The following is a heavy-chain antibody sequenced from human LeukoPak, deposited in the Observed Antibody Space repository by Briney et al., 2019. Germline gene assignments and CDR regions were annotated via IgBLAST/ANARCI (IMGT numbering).Heavy chain of an antibody. CDR1: GFTFDDYG. V-gene: IGHV3-20*04. CDR3: ARDRGFGELSPFDY. Sequence: GGSLRLSCAASGFTFDDYGMSWVRQAPGKGLEWVSGINWNGGSTGYADSVKGRFTISRDNAKNSLHLQMNSLRAEDTALYYCARDRGFGELSPFDYWGQGTLVTVSS. CDR2: INWNGGST. D-gene: IGHD3-10*01. J-gene: IGHJ4*02.